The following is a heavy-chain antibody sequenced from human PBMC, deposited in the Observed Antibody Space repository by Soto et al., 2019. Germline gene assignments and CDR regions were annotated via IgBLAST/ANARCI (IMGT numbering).Heavy chain of an antibody. CDR3: AKVRYYYDSSGYSAFDY. CDR1: GFTFSSYG. D-gene: IGHD3-22*01. Sequence: PGGSLRLSCAASGFTFSSYGMHWVRQAPGKGLEWVAVIWFDGSNKYYAGSVKGRFTISRDNSKNTLYLQIDGLRAEDTAVYYCAKVRYYYDSSGYSAFDYWGQGTLVTVSS. J-gene: IGHJ4*02. CDR2: IWFDGSNK. V-gene: IGHV3-33*06.